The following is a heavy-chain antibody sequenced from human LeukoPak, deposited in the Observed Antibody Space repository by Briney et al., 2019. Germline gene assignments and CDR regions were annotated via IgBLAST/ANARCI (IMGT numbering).Heavy chain of an antibody. CDR3: AKSGYCSSTICFRDY. V-gene: IGHV3-23*01. J-gene: IGHJ4*02. CDR1: GFTFSSYS. D-gene: IGHD2-2*03. Sequence: GGSLRLSCAASGFTFSSYSMNWVRQAPGKGLEWVSGLSGSGGSTYYADSVKGRFTISRDNSKNMLYLQMNSLRAEDTAMYYCAKSGYCSSTICFRDYWGQGTLVSVSS. CDR2: LSGSGGST.